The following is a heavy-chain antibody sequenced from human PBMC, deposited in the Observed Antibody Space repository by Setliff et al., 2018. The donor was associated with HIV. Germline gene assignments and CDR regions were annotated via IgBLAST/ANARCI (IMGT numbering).Heavy chain of an antibody. J-gene: IGHJ5*02. CDR3: VRDRGTGTWYEGNCFDP. Sequence: PGGSLRLSCVASGFAFRDYTMHWVRQAPGKGLEWLAVISFDGSNKYFADSAKGRFTISRDNSKNTVSLQMNSLRPEDTAVYYCVRDRGTGTWYEGNCFDPWGQGTLVTVSS. CDR2: ISFDGSNK. CDR1: GFAFRDYT. V-gene: IGHV3-30*04. D-gene: IGHD6-13*01.